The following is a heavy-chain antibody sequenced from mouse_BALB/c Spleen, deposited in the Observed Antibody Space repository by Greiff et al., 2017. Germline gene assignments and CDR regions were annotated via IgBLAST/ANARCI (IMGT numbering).Heavy chain of an antibody. CDR3: TRYDYDEVWYFDV. CDR2: IYPGNSDT. CDR1: GYTFTSYW. J-gene: IGHJ1*01. Sequence: VQLQQSGTVLARPGASVKMSCKASGYTFTSYWMHWVKQRPGQGLEWIGAIYPGNSDTSYNQKFKGKAKLTADTSTSTAYMELSSLTNEDSAVYYCTRYDYDEVWYFDVWGAGTTVTVAS. V-gene: IGHV1-5*01. D-gene: IGHD2-4*01.